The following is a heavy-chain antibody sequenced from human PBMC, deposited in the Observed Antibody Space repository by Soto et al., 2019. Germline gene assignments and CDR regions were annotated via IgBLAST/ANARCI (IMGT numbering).Heavy chain of an antibody. CDR1: GGSISSSSYY. V-gene: IGHV4-39*01. CDR2: IYYSGST. CDR3: ASPKIAFYNWFDP. J-gene: IGHJ5*02. Sequence: QLQLQESGPGLVKPSETLSLTCTVSGGSISSSSYYWGWIRQPPGKGLEWIGSIYYSGSTYYNPALQSRVTVSVDTSKNQFSLKLRSVTAADTAVYYCASPKIAFYNWFDPWGQGTLVTVSS. D-gene: IGHD3-3*02.